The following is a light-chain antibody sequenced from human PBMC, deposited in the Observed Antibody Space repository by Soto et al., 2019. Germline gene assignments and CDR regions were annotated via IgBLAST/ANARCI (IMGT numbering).Light chain of an antibody. CDR3: QQRSNWPT. CDR2: DAS. CDR1: QSVSSY. Sequence: ENGLNQSPATMSLSPGERDTLSCRASQSVSSYLAWYQQKPGQAPRLLIYDASNRATGIPARFSGSGSGTDFTLTISSLEPEDFAVYYCQQRSNWPTFGGGTKVEIK. V-gene: IGKV3-11*01. J-gene: IGKJ4*01.